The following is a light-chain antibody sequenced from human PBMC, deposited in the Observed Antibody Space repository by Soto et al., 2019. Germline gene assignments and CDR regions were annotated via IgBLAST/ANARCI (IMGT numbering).Light chain of an antibody. CDR3: QQYRNWPRT. V-gene: IGKV3-15*01. Sequence: EIVMTQSPATLSVSPGERATLSCRASQSVSIDLAWYQQKPGQAPRLLIYGASTRATGIPARFSGSGSGTEFTLTINNLQSEDFAVYYCQQYRNWPRTFGQGTKVDI. CDR2: GAS. J-gene: IGKJ1*01. CDR1: QSVSID.